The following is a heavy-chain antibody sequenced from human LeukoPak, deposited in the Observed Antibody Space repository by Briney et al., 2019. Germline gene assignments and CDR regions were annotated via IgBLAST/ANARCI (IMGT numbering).Heavy chain of an antibody. D-gene: IGHD2/OR15-2a*01. J-gene: IGHJ4*02. V-gene: IGHV1-2*02. Sequence: ASVKVSCKTSGYTSTGNFMHWVRQAPGQGPEWMGWINPNNGDTNYAQKFQGRVTMTRVTSITTAYMELSSLRSDDTAVYYCARTRGTHISMAYLDSWGQGTLVTVSS. CDR3: ARTRGTHISMAYLDS. CDR1: GYTSTGNF. CDR2: INPNNGDT.